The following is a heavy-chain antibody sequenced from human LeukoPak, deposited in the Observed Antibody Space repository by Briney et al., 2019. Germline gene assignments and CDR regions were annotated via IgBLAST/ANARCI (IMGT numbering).Heavy chain of an antibody. D-gene: IGHD3-10*01. Sequence: GGSLRLSCAASGFTFSNYWMAWVRQAPGKGLEWVSAMNSGGETYYADSVRGRFIISRDKSRNTLYLQMNSLRVDDTAVYYCARGGSMVRGVLWGQGTLVTVSS. CDR1: GFTFSNYW. J-gene: IGHJ4*02. V-gene: IGHV3-53*01. CDR2: MNSGGET. CDR3: ARGGSMVRGVL.